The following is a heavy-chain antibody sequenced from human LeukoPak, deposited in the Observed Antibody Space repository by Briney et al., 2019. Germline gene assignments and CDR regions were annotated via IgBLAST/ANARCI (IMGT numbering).Heavy chain of an antibody. CDR3: ATRPLDSSGYFDY. CDR2: IYYSGST. Sequence: WIGSIYYSGSTYYNPSLKSRVTISVDTSKNQFSLKLSSVTAADTAVYYCATRPLDSSGYFDYWGQGTLVTVSS. D-gene: IGHD3-22*01. J-gene: IGHJ4*02. V-gene: IGHV4-39*01.